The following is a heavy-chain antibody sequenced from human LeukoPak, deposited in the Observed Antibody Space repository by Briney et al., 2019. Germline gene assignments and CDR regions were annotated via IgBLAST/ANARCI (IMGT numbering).Heavy chain of an antibody. CDR1: GGSISSSSYY. D-gene: IGHD6-19*01. CDR2: IYYSGST. CDR3: ARHESYSSGWYGWENWFDP. V-gene: IGHV4-61*05. Sequence: SETLSLTCTFSGGSISSSSYYWSWIRQPPGKGLEWIGYIYYSGSTNYNPSLKSRVTISVDTSKNQFSLKLSSVTAADTAVYYCARHESYSSGWYGWENWFDPWGQGTLVTVSS. J-gene: IGHJ5*02.